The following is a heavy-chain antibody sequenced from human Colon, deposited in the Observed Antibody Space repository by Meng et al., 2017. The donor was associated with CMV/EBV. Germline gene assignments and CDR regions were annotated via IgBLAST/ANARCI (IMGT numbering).Heavy chain of an antibody. D-gene: IGHD3-10*01. CDR2: INASGGDI. CDR1: GFTFSHYE. V-gene: IGHV3-48*03. J-gene: IGHJ6*02. Sequence: GESLKISCVVSGFTFSHYEMNWVRQAPGKGLEWVSHINASGGDIYYADSARGRFTISRDNAKNSLFLQMNSLRAEDMAVYYCARCRRTLLSGVPGKYFYSYHMDVWGQGTTVTVSS. CDR3: ARCRRTLLSGVPGKYFYSYHMDV.